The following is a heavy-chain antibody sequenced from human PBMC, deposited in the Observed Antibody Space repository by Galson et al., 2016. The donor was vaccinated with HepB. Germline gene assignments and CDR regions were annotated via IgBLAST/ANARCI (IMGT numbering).Heavy chain of an antibody. CDR2: ISGRGSST. J-gene: IGHJ4*02. D-gene: IGHD2-15*01. CDR1: GFTFSSYA. Sequence: SLRLSCAGSGFTFSSYAMSWVRQAPGKGLEWVSAISGRGSSTYYADSVKGRFTISRDHSKNTLFLHMNSLRAEDTAIYYCAKVYCSGANCPAGSYYFDYCGEGTLVTVSS. V-gene: IGHV3-23*01. CDR3: AKVYCSGANCPAGSYYFDY.